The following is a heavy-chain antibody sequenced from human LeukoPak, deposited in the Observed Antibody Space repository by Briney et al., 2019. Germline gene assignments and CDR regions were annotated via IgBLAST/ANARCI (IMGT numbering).Heavy chain of an antibody. CDR1: GLTFDDYA. V-gene: IGHV3-43D*03. Sequence: GGCLRLSCAVSGLTFDDYAIRSVRQAAGKGLEWVSFISWGGGSTYYADSVKGRFTISRDNSKNSLYLKMNSRRAEETAVYYCGKDSLKRGGYNSYYYYYMDVWGKGTTVTVSS. J-gene: IGHJ6*03. CDR3: GKDSLKRGGYNSYYYYYMDV. D-gene: IGHD5-24*01. CDR2: ISWGGGST.